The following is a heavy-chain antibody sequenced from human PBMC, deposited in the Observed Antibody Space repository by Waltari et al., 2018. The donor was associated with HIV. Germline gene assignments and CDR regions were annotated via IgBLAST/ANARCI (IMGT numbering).Heavy chain of an antibody. D-gene: IGHD4-17*01. CDR1: GFTFSSIW. CDR2: ITPDGSQA. V-gene: IGHV3-7*01. J-gene: IGHJ4*02. Sequence: EVQLVESGGGLVQPGGSLGLSCAASGFTFSSIWMSWVSQAPGKGREWVASITPDGSQAYYVASVEGRFTISKENAENSLYLQMNSLRAEDTAMYYCAKLRGTVTTYDYWGQGTLVTVSS. CDR3: AKLRGTVTTYDY.